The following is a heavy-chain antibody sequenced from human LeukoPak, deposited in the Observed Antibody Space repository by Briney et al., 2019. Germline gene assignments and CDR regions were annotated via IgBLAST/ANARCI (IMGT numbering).Heavy chain of an antibody. J-gene: IGHJ2*01. Sequence: RPGRSLRLSCGASGFTFRNYEMNWVRQAPGKGLEWISYISGSGSVIKYADSVKGRFTISRDNADNSLFLQMNGLRAEDTAVYYCARDGDAPGTTDWYFDLWGRGTLVTVSS. CDR1: GFTFRNYE. V-gene: IGHV3-48*03. D-gene: IGHD2-21*02. CDR3: ARDGDAPGTTDWYFDL. CDR2: ISGSGSVI.